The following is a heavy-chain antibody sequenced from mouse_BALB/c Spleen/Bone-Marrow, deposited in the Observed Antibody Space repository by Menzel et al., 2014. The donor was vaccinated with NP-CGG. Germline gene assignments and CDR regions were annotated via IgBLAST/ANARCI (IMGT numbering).Heavy chain of an antibody. CDR1: GFAFSSYD. Sequence: EVHLVESGGGLVKPGGSLKLSCAASGFAFSSYDMSWVRQTPEKRLEWVAYISSGGGSTYYPDTVKGRFTTSRDNAKNTLYLQMSSLKSEDTAMYYCARHRYYFDYWGQGTTLTVSS. CDR2: ISSGGGST. CDR3: ARHRYYFDY. J-gene: IGHJ2*01. V-gene: IGHV5-12-1*01.